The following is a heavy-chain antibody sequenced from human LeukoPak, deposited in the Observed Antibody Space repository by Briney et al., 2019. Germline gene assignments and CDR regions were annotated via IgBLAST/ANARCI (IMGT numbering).Heavy chain of an antibody. CDR1: GFTFGSYG. V-gene: IGHV3-30*02. Sequence: GGSLRLSCAASGFTFGSYGMHWVRQAPGKGLEWVTFIRSDGSNKYYADSVKGRFTISRDNAKNSLYLQMNSLRAEDTAVYYCARDLGQQLVLLYFDYWGQGTLVTVSS. J-gene: IGHJ4*02. D-gene: IGHD6-13*01. CDR3: ARDLGQQLVLLYFDY. CDR2: IRSDGSNK.